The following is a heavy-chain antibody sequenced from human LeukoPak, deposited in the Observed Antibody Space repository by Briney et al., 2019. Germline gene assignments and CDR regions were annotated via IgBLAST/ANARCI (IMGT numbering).Heavy chain of an antibody. J-gene: IGHJ4*02. CDR1: DGSISSYY. Sequence: SKTLSLTCTVSDGSISSYYWNWIRQPAGKGLEWIGRIYTSGSTNYNPPLKSRLTMSVDTSKNHFSLKLTSVTAADTAVYYCARDSPGITIFGVVTPNGGQGTLVTVSS. CDR3: ARDSPGITIFGVVTPN. CDR2: IYTSGST. D-gene: IGHD3-3*01. V-gene: IGHV4-4*07.